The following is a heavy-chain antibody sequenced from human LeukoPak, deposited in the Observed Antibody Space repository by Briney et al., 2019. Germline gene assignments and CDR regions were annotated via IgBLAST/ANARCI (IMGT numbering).Heavy chain of an antibody. Sequence: VGSLRLSCVASGFTFRTYWTNCVPDAPGERLERVGTISPEGSDKYYADSVKGRFTISRDNAKTSLYLQINSLRADDMALYFCARGIVVVVGASDHFDYWGQGTLITVSS. CDR1: GFTFRTYW. CDR2: ISPEGSDK. CDR3: ARGIVVVVGASDHFDY. J-gene: IGHJ4*02. V-gene: IGHV3-7*02. D-gene: IGHD2-15*01.